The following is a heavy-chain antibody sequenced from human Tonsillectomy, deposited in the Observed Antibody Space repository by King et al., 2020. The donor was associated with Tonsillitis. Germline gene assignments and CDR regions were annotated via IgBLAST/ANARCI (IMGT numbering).Heavy chain of an antibody. Sequence: VQLVESGGGLIQSGGSLRLSCAASGFTVRSNYMSWVRQAPGKGLEWVSVIYSGGSTYYADSEKGRFTISRDNSKNTLYLQMKSLRAEDTAVYYCARSITYGSGSYPPYYYGMDVWGQGTQATVSS. V-gene: IGHV3-53*01. CDR3: ARSITYGSGSYPPYYYGMDV. CDR2: IYSGGST. CDR1: GFTVRSNY. D-gene: IGHD3-10*01. J-gene: IGHJ6*02.